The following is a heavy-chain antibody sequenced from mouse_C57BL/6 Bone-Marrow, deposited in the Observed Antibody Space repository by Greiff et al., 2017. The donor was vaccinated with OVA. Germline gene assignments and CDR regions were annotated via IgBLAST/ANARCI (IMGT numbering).Heavy chain of an antibody. Sequence: EVQLEESGAGLVKPGASLKLSCAASGFTFSGYGMHWVRQGPEQGLEWVAYISSGSSTTNYADTVKGRFTLSRDNATSTPFLQLTSLRSEDTAMYYCASYLCCNYHYWGQGTTLTVSS. CDR2: ISSGSSTT. CDR3: ASYLCCNYHY. D-gene: IGHD2-1*01. CDR1: GFTFSGYG. J-gene: IGHJ2*01. V-gene: IGHV5-17*01.